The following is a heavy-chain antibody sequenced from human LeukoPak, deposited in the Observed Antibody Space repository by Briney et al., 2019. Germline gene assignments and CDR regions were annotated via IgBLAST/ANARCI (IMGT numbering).Heavy chain of an antibody. CDR2: IYYSGST. Sequence: SETLSLTCTVSGGSISSYYWSWIRQPLGKGLEWIGYIYYSGSTNYNPSLKSRVTISVDTSKNQFSLKLSSVTAADTAVYYCARGVRGSGWFYFDYWGQGTLVTVSS. D-gene: IGHD6-19*01. V-gene: IGHV4-59*01. CDR3: ARGVRGSGWFYFDY. J-gene: IGHJ4*02. CDR1: GGSISSYY.